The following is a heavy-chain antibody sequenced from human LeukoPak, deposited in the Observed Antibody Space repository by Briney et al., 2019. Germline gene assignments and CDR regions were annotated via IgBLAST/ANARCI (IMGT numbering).Heavy chain of an antibody. V-gene: IGHV3-33*01. CDR3: ARMPLPIFYGMDV. J-gene: IGHJ6*02. CDR1: GFTFSSYG. Sequence: PGGSLRLSCAASGFTFSSYGMHWVRQAPGKGLEWVAVIWYDGSNKYYADSVKGRFTISRDNSKNTLYLQMNSLRAEDTAVYYCARMPLPIFYGMDVWGQGTTVTVSS. CDR2: IWYDGSNK. D-gene: IGHD3-9*01.